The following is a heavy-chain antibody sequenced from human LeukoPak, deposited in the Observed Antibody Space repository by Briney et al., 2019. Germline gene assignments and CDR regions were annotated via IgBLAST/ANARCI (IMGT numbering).Heavy chain of an antibody. J-gene: IGHJ5*02. Sequence: SETLSLTCTVPGGSISSGGYYWSWIRQPPGKGLEWIGSIYYGGSTYYNPSLKSRVTISVDTSMNQFSLKLSFVTTADTAVYYCARALGYCSGGSCTRGYNWFDPWGQGTLVTVPS. CDR2: IYYGGST. V-gene: IGHV4-39*01. CDR1: GGSISSGGYY. D-gene: IGHD2-15*01. CDR3: ARALGYCSGGSCTRGYNWFDP.